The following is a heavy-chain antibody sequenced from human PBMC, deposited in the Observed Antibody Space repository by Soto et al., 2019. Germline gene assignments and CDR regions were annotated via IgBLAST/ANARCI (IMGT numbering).Heavy chain of an antibody. V-gene: IGHV5-10-1*01. CDR3: ARHNCSSTSCYRNWFDP. CDR2: IDPSDSYT. D-gene: IGHD2-2*02. CDR1: GYSFTSYW. J-gene: IGHJ5*02. Sequence: LGESLKISCKGSGYSFTSYWISWVRQMPGKGLEWMGRIDPSDSYTNYSPSFQGHVTISADKSISTAYLQWSSLKASDTAMYYCARHNCSSTSCYRNWFDPWGQGTLVTVSS.